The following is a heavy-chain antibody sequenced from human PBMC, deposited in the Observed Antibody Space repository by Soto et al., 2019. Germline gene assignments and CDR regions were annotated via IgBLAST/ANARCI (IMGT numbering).Heavy chain of an antibody. D-gene: IGHD1-26*01. CDR2: ISYDGSNK. V-gene: IGHV3-30-3*01. Sequence: GGSLRLSCAASGFTFSSYAMHWVRQAPGKGLGWVAVISYDGSNKYYADSVKGRFTISRDNSKNTLYLQMNSLRAEDTAVYYCARATAQWEPQGGAFDIWGQGTMVTVSS. CDR3: ARATAQWEPQGGAFDI. CDR1: GFTFSSYA. J-gene: IGHJ3*02.